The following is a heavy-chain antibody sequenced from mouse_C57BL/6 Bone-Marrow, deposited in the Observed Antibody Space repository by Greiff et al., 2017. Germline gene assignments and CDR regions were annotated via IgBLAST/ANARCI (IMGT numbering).Heavy chain of an antibody. CDR2: INPGSGGT. Sequence: VQLQQSGAELVKPGTSVKVSCKASGYAFTNYLIEWVKQRPGQGLEWIGVINPGSGGTNYNEKFKGKATLTADKSSSTAYMQISSLTSEDSAVYFCARGSFAYWGQGTLVTVSA. CDR1: GYAFTNYL. J-gene: IGHJ3*01. V-gene: IGHV1-54*01. CDR3: ARGSFAY.